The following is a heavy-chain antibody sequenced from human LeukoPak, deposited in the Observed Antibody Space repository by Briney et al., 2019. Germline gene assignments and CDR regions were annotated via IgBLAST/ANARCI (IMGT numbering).Heavy chain of an antibody. CDR3: ARSTSSYFNTDY. D-gene: IGHD2-2*01. CDR1: GGSISTYY. J-gene: IGHJ4*02. V-gene: IGHV4-59*01. Sequence: PSETLSLTCTVSGGSISTYYWSWIRQPPGKGLEWIGYIHYTGTTNYNPSLNRRVTISVDTSKNQFSLKLSSVTAADTAVYYCARSTSSYFNTDYWGQGTLVTVSS. CDR2: IHYTGTT.